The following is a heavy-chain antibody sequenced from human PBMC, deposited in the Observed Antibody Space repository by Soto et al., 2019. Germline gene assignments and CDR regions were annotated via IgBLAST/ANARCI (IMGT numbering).Heavy chain of an antibody. D-gene: IGHD3-3*01. V-gene: IGHV4-34*01. CDR1: GGSVNGYY. CDR2: INHTGGT. Sequence: LSLTCAVYGGSVNGYYWNWIRQPPGKGLEWIGEINHTGGTHYSPSLKSRVTMSVDTSKNQFSLRLSSVTAADTAIYYCATRITVFGLLIPPFDPWGQGTQVTVSS. CDR3: ATRITVFGLLIPPFDP. J-gene: IGHJ5*02.